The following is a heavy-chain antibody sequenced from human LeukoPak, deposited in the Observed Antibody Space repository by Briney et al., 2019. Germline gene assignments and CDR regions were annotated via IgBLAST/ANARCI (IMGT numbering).Heavy chain of an antibody. Sequence: PGRSLRLSCAASGFTFDDYAMHRVRQAPGKGLEWVSGISWNSGSIGYADSVKGRFTISRDNAKNSLYLQMNSLRAEDTALYYCAKGYGSSSWYFDYWGQGTLVTVSS. V-gene: IGHV3-9*01. CDR1: GFTFDDYA. D-gene: IGHD6-13*01. CDR2: ISWNSGSI. CDR3: AKGYGSSSWYFDY. J-gene: IGHJ4*02.